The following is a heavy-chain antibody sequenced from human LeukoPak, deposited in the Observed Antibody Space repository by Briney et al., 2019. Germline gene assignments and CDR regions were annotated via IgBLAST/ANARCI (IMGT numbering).Heavy chain of an antibody. Sequence: ASVKVSCKVSGYTLTELSMHWVRQAPGKGLEWMGGFDPEDGETIYAQKFQGRVTMTEDTSTDTAYMELSSLRSEDTAVYYCATTRVAYDFWSGPIDYWGQGTLVTVSS. J-gene: IGHJ4*02. V-gene: IGHV1-24*01. D-gene: IGHD3-3*01. CDR1: GYTLTELS. CDR2: FDPEDGET. CDR3: ATTRVAYDFWSGPIDY.